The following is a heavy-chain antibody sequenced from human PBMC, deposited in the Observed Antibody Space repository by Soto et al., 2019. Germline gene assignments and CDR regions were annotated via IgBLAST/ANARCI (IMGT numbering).Heavy chain of an antibody. D-gene: IGHD3-3*01. V-gene: IGHV4-4*02. CDR1: GGSISSSNW. J-gene: IGHJ5*02. CDR2: IYHSGST. CDR3: ARPNSGYYDFWSGYYRDNWFDP. Sequence: SETLSLTCAVSGGSISSSNWWSWVRQPPGKGLEWMGEIYHSGSTNYNPSLKSRVTISVDKSKNQFSLKLSSVTAADTAVYYCARPNSGYYDFWSGYYRDNWFDPWGQGTLVTVSS.